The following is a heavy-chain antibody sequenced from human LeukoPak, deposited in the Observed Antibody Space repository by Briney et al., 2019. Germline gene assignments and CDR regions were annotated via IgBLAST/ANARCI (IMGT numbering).Heavy chain of an antibody. V-gene: IGHV3-7*01. CDR1: GFTFTSYS. Sequence: GGSLRLSCAASGFTFTSYSMNWVRQAPGKRLEWVANIKADGSEKHYVDSVKGRFTISRDNAKTSLYLQMNSLRVEDTAVYYCTMGVELLPYWGQGTLVTVSS. D-gene: IGHD2-15*01. CDR2: IKADGSEK. J-gene: IGHJ4*02. CDR3: TMGVELLPY.